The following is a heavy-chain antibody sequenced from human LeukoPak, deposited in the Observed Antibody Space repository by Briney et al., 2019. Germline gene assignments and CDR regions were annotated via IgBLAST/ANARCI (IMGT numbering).Heavy chain of an antibody. J-gene: IGHJ4*02. CDR1: GYTLTELS. CDR2: FDPEDGET. Sequence: ASVKVSCKVSGYTLTELSMHWVRQAPGRGLEWMGGFDPEDGETIYAQKFQGRVTMTEDTSTDTAYMELSSLRSEDTAVYYCATVGYSYGPEHNYYFDYWGQGTLVTVSS. D-gene: IGHD5-18*01. CDR3: ATVGYSYGPEHNYYFDY. V-gene: IGHV1-24*01.